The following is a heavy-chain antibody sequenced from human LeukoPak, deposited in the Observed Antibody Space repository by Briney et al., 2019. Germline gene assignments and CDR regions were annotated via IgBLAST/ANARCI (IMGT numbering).Heavy chain of an antibody. Sequence: SQTLSLTCAVSGGSISSGGYSWSWIRQPPGKGLEWIGYIYHSGSTYYNPSLKSRVTISVDRSKNQFSLKLSSVTAADTAAYYCAKGNGDSAYYYMDVWGKGTTVTVSS. J-gene: IGHJ6*03. CDR3: AKGNGDSAYYYMDV. V-gene: IGHV4-30-2*01. D-gene: IGHD2-8*01. CDR2: IYHSGST. CDR1: GGSISSGGYS.